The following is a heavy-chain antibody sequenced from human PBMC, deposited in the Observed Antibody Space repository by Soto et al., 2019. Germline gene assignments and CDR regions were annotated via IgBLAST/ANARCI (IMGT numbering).Heavy chain of an antibody. CDR3: AKDGRYFDWLIDY. Sequence: EVQLLESGGGLVQPGGSLRLSCAASGFTFSSYAMSWVRQAPWKGLEWVSAISGSGGSTYYADSVKGRFTISRDNSKNTLYLQMNSLRAEDTAVYYCAKDGRYFDWLIDYWGQGTLVTVAS. CDR1: GFTFSSYA. D-gene: IGHD3-9*01. V-gene: IGHV3-23*01. J-gene: IGHJ4*02. CDR2: ISGSGGST.